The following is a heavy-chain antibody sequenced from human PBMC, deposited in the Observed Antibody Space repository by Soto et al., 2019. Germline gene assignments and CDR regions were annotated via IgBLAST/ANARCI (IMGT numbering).Heavy chain of an antibody. V-gene: IGHV3-48*02. CDR1: GFKFSIYS. Sequence: EVQLVESGGALVQPGGSLRLSCVASGFKFSIYSMNWVRQAPGKGLEWSAYMTSDTNTIKYGDSVKGRFTISRDNAKNSVYLQMNNLSDEDTAVYYCARSVEGHFDYWGQGTVVTVSS. CDR3: ARSVEGHFDY. D-gene: IGHD6-19*01. CDR2: MTSDTNTI. J-gene: IGHJ4*02.